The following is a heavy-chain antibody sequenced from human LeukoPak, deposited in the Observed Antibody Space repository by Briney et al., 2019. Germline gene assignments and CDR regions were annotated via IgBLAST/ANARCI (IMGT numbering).Heavy chain of an antibody. CDR3: ARDIVVVPAAIVSLGY. CDR1: GYTFTSYG. CDR2: ISAYNGNT. V-gene: IGHV1-18*01. Sequence: ASVKVSCKASGYTFTSYGISWVRQAPGQGLEWMGWISAYNGNTNYAQKLQGRVTMTTDTSTSTAYMELRSLRSDDTAVYYCARDIVVVPAAIVSLGYWGQGTLVTVSS. J-gene: IGHJ4*02. D-gene: IGHD2-2*02.